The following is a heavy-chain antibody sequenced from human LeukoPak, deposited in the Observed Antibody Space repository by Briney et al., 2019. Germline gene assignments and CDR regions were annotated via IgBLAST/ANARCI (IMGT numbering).Heavy chain of an antibody. V-gene: IGHV3-21*01. Sequence: TGGSLRLSCAASGFTFSSYSMNWVRQAPGKGLEWVSSISSSSSYIYYADSVKGRFTISRDNAKNSLYLQMNSLRAEDTAIYSCAKTKGATGQGSLDLWGQGTMVTVSS. CDR1: GFTFSSYS. D-gene: IGHD1-1*01. CDR2: ISSSSSYI. J-gene: IGHJ3*01. CDR3: AKTKGATGQGSLDL.